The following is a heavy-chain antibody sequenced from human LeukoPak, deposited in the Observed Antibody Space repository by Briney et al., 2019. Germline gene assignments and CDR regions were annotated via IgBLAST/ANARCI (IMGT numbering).Heavy chain of an antibody. Sequence: PGGSLRLSCTASGFTFSRYWMTWVRQAPGKGLEWVANIKEDGSAKYYVDSMKGRFTISRDNAKNSLYLQINSLRAEDTAVYYCARDSPGYGGYSYWGQGTLATVSS. D-gene: IGHD5-12*01. J-gene: IGHJ4*02. V-gene: IGHV3-7*04. CDR1: GFTFSRYW. CDR2: IKEDGSAK. CDR3: ARDSPGYGGYSY.